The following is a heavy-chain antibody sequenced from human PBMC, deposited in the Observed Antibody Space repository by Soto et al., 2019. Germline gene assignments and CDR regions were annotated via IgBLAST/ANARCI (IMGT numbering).Heavy chain of an antibody. J-gene: IGHJ4*02. CDR1: GFSLSTRGVG. CDR3: AHTQDYGTVTY. CDR2: IYWDDDK. V-gene: IGHV2-5*02. Sequence: QITLKESGPTLVKPTQTLTLTCTFSGFSLSTRGVGVGWIRQPPGKALEWLAVIYWDDDKRNSTSLQSRLTITRKTSKNQVVLTMSNMDPVDTATYDCAHTQDYGTVTYWGQGTLVTVSS. D-gene: IGHD4-17*01.